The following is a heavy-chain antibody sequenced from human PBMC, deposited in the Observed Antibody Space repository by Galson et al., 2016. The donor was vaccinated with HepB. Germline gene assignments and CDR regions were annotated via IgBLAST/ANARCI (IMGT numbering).Heavy chain of an antibody. CDR3: AAGAGWVEDY. V-gene: IGHV3-7*03. CDR2: IEKDGSEK. CDR1: GFTFSSYF. Sequence: SLRLSCAASGFTFSSYFMTWVRQAPGKGLQWVANIEKDGSEKNYVDSVNGRFTISRDNAKNSLYLQMNTLRAEDTAVYYCAAGAGWVEDYWGQGTLVIVSS. J-gene: IGHJ4*02. D-gene: IGHD5-24*01.